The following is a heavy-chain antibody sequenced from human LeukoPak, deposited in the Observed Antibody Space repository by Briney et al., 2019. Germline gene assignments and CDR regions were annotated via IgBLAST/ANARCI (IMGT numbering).Heavy chain of an antibody. CDR3: AREVSAALVQETNWFDP. V-gene: IGHV1-69*13. J-gene: IGHJ5*02. CDR2: IIPIFGTA. D-gene: IGHD6-6*01. CDR1: GGTFISYA. Sequence: SVKVSCKASGGTFISYAISWVRQAPGQGLEWMGGIIPIFGTANYAQKFQGRVTITADESTSTAYMELSSLRSEDTAVYYCAREVSAALVQETNWFDPWGQGTLVTVSS.